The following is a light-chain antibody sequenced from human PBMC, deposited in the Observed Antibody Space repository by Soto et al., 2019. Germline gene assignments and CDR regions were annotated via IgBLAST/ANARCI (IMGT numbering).Light chain of an antibody. V-gene: IGKV1-17*03. J-gene: IGKJ4*01. CDR3: LQHDSYPLT. CDR1: QGIVKY. CDR2: EAS. Sequence: DIQMTQSPSAMSASVGDRVTITCRARQGIVKYFAWFQQKPGKAPKRLIYEASSLQSGVPARFSGSGSGTEFTLTFSSLQPEDSAVYYCLQHDSYPLTFGGGTKVEIK.